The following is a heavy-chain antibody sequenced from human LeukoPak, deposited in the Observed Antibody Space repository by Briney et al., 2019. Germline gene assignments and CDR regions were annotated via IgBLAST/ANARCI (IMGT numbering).Heavy chain of an antibody. V-gene: IGHV3-23*01. J-gene: IGHJ4*02. Sequence: GGSLRLSCVASGFTFTNFALHWVRQAPGKGLEWVATISGSGVMTYYADSVKGRFTVSGDNSKNTLYLQMSSLTAADTAVYYCAKDRSIGTYYTFDHWGQGTLVTVSS. D-gene: IGHD1-26*01. CDR2: ISGSGVMT. CDR1: GFTFTNFA. CDR3: AKDRSIGTYYTFDH.